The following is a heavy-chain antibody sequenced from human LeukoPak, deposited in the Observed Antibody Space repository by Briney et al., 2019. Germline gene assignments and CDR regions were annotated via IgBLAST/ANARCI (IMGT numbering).Heavy chain of an antibody. CDR1: GYTFTGYC. V-gene: IGHV1-2*02. CDR2: IKPYSGGT. CDR3: ARDVDGMDV. Sequence: GASVKVSCKASGYTFTGYCTHWVRQAPGQRLEWMGWIKPYSGGTKYAQKFQGRVTMTRDTSISTAYMELNRLRSDDTAVYYCARDVDGMDVWGQGTTVTVSS. J-gene: IGHJ6*02.